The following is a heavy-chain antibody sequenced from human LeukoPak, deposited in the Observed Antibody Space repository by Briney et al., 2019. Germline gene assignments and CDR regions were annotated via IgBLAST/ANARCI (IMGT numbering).Heavy chain of an antibody. D-gene: IGHD2-8*01. CDR2: ISGSGGST. Sequence: GGSLRLSCAASGFTFSSYAMSWVRQAPGKGLEWVSTISGSGGSTYYADSGKGRFAVSRDNSKNTLYLQMNSLRAEDTAVYYCAKDRTYCTNAICYNAFDIWGQGTMITVSS. CDR1: GFTFSSYA. CDR3: AKDRTYCTNAICYNAFDI. J-gene: IGHJ3*02. V-gene: IGHV3-23*01.